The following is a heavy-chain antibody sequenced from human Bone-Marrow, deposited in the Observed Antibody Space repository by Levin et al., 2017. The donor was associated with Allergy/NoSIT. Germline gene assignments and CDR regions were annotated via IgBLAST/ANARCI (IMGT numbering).Heavy chain of an antibody. J-gene: IGHJ5*02. CDR2: INHSGST. V-gene: IGHV4-34*01. Sequence: SQTLSLTCAVYGGSFSSYYWSWIRQPPGKGLEWIGEINHSGSTNYNPSLTSRVTISVETSKSQFSLRLSSVTAADTAVYYCASHSYCSSTSCNGNWFDPWGQGTLVTVSS. CDR1: GGSFSSYY. CDR3: ASHSYCSSTSCNGNWFDP. D-gene: IGHD2-2*01.